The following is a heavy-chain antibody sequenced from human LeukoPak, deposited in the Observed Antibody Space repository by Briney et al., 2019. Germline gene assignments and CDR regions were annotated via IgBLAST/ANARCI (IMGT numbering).Heavy chain of an antibody. CDR2: IYPGDSDT. D-gene: IGHD6-13*01. J-gene: IGHJ4*02. V-gene: IGHV5-51*01. Sequence: GESLKISCKGSGYSFTSYWIGWVRQMPGKGLEWMGIIYPGDSDTRYSPSFQGQVTISADKSISTAYLQWSSLKASDSAIYYCARHASELSHSWDLGYWGQGTLVIVSS. CDR1: GYSFTSYW. CDR3: ARHASELSHSWDLGY.